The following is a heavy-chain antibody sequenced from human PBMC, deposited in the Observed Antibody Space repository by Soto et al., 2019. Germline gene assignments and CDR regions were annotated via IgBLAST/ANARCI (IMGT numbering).Heavy chain of an antibody. V-gene: IGHV1-45*02. CDR2: ITPYNGNV. J-gene: IGHJ4*02. Sequence: QMQLLQSGAEVKKTGSSVKISCKTSGWIFSFQYLHWVRQAPGQGLEWLGWITPYNGNVKYAQHFQDRISLTRDNSVTPLFLELRNLRSEDTGLYYCARSATFGDQHFIDSWGQGTLVTVSS. CDR3: ARSATFGDQHFIDS. D-gene: IGHD3-16*01. CDR1: GWIFSFQY.